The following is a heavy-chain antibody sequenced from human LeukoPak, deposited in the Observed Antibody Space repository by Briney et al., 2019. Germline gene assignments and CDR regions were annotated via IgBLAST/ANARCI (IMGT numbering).Heavy chain of an antibody. V-gene: IGHV1-69*04. J-gene: IGHJ6*02. CDR3: ARVIFGVVTTMNYYFGMDV. Sequence: SVKVSCKASGGTFSSYAISWVRQAPGQGLEWMGRIFPILGIANYAQKFQGRVTITADKSTSTAYMELSSLRSEDTAVYYCARVIFGVVTTMNYYFGMDVWGQGATVTVSS. CDR1: GGTFSSYA. D-gene: IGHD3-3*01. CDR2: IFPILGIA.